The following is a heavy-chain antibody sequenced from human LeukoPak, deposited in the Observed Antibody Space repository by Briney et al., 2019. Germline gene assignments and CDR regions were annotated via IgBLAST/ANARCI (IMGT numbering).Heavy chain of an antibody. D-gene: IGHD3-3*01. CDR1: GFTFSDYS. CDR3: ARAFGFGNQGASRFDP. CDR2: ISSSSSTI. V-gene: IGHV3-48*02. Sequence: GGSLRLSCAASGFTFSDYSMNWVRQAPGKGLGWVSYISSSSSTIYYADSVKGRFTISRDNAKNSLFLQMNSLRDEDSAVYYCARAFGFGNQGASRFDPWGRGTLVTVSS. J-gene: IGHJ5*02.